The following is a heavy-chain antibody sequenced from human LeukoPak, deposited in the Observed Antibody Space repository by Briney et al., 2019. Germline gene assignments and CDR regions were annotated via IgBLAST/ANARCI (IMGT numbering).Heavy chain of an antibody. J-gene: IGHJ4*01. CDR1: GFSISDYW. Sequence: GGSQRLSCAASGFSISDYWMNWVRLVPGKGLEWVANINEDGTIQDYVASVRGRFTISRNNAKNSLYLQMNSLGAEDTAVYYCASRESSMSRSHWGHGTLVTVPS. CDR3: ASRESSMSRSH. CDR2: INEDGTIQ. D-gene: IGHD2/OR15-2a*01. V-gene: IGHV3-7*01.